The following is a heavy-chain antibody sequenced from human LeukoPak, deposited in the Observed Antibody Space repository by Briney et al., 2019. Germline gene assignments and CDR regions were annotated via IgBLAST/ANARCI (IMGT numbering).Heavy chain of an antibody. CDR2: IIPIFGTA. CDR3: ARGLYQLLYHYYYMDV. V-gene: IGHV1-69*05. J-gene: IGHJ6*03. D-gene: IGHD2-2*01. CDR1: GGTFSSYA. Sequence: SVKVSCKASGGTFSSYAISWVRQAPGQGLEWMGGIIPIFGTANYAQKFQGRVTITTDESTSTAYMELSSLRSEDTAVYHCARGLYQLLYHYYYMDVWGKGTTVTVSS.